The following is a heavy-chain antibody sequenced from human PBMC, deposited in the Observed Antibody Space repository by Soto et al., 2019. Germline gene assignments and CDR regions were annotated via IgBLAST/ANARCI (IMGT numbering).Heavy chain of an antibody. D-gene: IGHD1-26*01. Sequence: ALRLSCAASGFTFANYAMSWVRQTSGKGLEWVSTLSDDGDSTYYADSVKGRFTISRDNSKNIVYLQMNSLRVEDTALYYCAKDGTLTRFDSWGQGTLVTVSS. CDR1: GFTFANYA. CDR3: AKDGTLTRFDS. V-gene: IGHV3-23*01. J-gene: IGHJ4*02. CDR2: LSDDGDST.